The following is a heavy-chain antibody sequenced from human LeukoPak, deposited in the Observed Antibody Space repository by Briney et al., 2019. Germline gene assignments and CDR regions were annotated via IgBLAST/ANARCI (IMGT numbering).Heavy chain of an antibody. J-gene: IGHJ3*02. CDR2: IGAYNGNT. V-gene: IGHV1-18*01. CDR1: GYTFTSYG. D-gene: IGHD3-3*01. Sequence: GASVKVSCKASGYTFTSYGISWVRQAPGQGLEWMGWIGAYNGNTNYAQKLKGRVTMTTDTSTSTAYMELRSLRSDDTAVYYCARDPITIFGVVIYADDAFDIWGQGTMVTVSS. CDR3: ARDPITIFGVVIYADDAFDI.